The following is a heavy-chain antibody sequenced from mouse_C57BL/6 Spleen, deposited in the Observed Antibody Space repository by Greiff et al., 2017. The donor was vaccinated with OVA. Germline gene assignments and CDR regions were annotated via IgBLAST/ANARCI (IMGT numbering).Heavy chain of an antibody. CDR2: ISNGGGST. CDR1: GFTFSDYY. CDR3: ARLYGSSYWYFDV. V-gene: IGHV5-12*01. D-gene: IGHD1-1*01. J-gene: IGHJ1*03. Sequence: EVQVVESGGGLVQPGGSLKLSCAASGFTFSDYYMYWVRQTPEKRLEWVAYISNGGGSTYYPDTVKGRFTISRDNAKNTLYLQMSRLKSEDTAMYYCARLYGSSYWYFDVWGTGTTVTVSS.